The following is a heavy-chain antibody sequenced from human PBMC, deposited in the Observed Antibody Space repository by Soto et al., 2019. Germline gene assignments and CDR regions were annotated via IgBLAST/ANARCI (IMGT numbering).Heavy chain of an antibody. Sequence: ASVKVSFKASGYTFTSYGISWGRQAPGQGLEWMGCISAYNGNTNYAQKLQGRVTMTTDTSTSTAYMELRSLRSDDTAVYYCARDFISYDFWSGYPSGPWGQGTLVTVSS. CDR3: ARDFISYDFWSGYPSGP. CDR2: ISAYNGNT. CDR1: GYTFTSYG. D-gene: IGHD3-3*01. J-gene: IGHJ5*02. V-gene: IGHV1-18*01.